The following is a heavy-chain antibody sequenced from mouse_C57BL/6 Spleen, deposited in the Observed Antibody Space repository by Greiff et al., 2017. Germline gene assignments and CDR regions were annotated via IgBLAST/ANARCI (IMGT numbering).Heavy chain of an antibody. V-gene: IGHV14-2*01. CDR1: GFNIKDYY. CDR3: ARGGSNYSWYFDV. J-gene: IGHJ1*03. Sequence: VQLKQSGAELVKPGASVKLSCTASGFNIKDYYMHWVKQRTEQGLEWIGRIDPEDGETKYAPKFQGKATITADTSSNTAYLQLSSLTSEDTAVYYCARGGSNYSWYFDVWGTGTTVTVSS. CDR2: IDPEDGET. D-gene: IGHD2-5*01.